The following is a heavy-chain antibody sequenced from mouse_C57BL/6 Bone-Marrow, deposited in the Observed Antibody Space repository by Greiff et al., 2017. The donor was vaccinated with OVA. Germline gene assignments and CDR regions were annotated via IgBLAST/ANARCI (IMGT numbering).Heavy chain of an antibody. CDR3: ARSYYGSSQYYFDY. V-gene: IGHV1-54*01. CDR1: GYAFTNYL. Sequence: QVQLKESGAELVRPGTSVKVSCKASGYAFTNYLIEWVKQRPGQGLEWIGVINPGSGGTNYNEKFKGKATLTADKSSSTAYMQLSSLTSEDSAVYFCARSYYGSSQYYFDYWGQGTTLTVSS. CDR2: INPGSGGT. J-gene: IGHJ2*01. D-gene: IGHD1-1*01.